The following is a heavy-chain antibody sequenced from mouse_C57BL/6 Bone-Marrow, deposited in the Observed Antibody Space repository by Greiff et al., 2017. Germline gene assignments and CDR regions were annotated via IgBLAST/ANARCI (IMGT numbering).Heavy chain of an antibody. Sequence: LQESGPELVKPGASVKISCKASGYAFSSSWMNWVKQRPGKGLEWIGRIYPGDGDTNYNGKFKGKATLTADKSSSTAYMQLSSLTSEDSAVYFCARSRVTIDYWGQGTTLTVSS. CDR1: GYAFSSSW. J-gene: IGHJ2*01. CDR2: IYPGDGDT. D-gene: IGHD2-2*01. CDR3: ARSRVTIDY. V-gene: IGHV1-82*01.